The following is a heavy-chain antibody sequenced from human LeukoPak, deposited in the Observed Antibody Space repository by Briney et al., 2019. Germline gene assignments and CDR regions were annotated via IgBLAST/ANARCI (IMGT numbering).Heavy chain of an antibody. CDR3: ARVWSGYHTPSFDY. J-gene: IGHJ4*02. CDR2: INHSGST. V-gene: IGHV4-39*07. Sequence: SETLSLTCTVSGGSISSSSYYWSWIRQPPGKGLEWIGEINHSGSTNYNPSLKSRVTISVDTSKNQFSLKLSSVTAADTAVYYCARVWSGYHTPSFDYWGQGTLVTVSS. CDR1: GGSISSSSYY. D-gene: IGHD3-3*01.